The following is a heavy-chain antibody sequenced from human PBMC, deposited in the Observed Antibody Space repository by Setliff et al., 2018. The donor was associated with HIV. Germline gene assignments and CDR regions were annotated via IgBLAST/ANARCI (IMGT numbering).Heavy chain of an antibody. CDR1: GESLSDYY. CDR2: INHNKSS. D-gene: IGHD2-2*01. V-gene: IGHV4-34*01. J-gene: IGHJ4*02. CDR3: ARQKKSSSWSPNDY. Sequence: SETLSLTCAVYGESLSDYYWSWIRQPPGKGLEWIGEINHNKSSDYNPSLKSRVTVSVDTSKNQLSLKVKSVTAADTAVYYCARQKKSSSWSPNDYWGQGTLVTVSS.